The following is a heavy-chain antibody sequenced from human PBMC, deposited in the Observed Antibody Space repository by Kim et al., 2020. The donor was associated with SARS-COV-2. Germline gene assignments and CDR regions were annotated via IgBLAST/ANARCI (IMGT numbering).Heavy chain of an antibody. J-gene: IGHJ6*02. CDR2: IYSGGSST. CDR3: AKDRPILLWFGELSWAKPGMAV. V-gene: IGHV3-23*03. Sequence: GGSLRLSCAASGFTFSSYAMSWVRQAPGKGLEWVSVIYSGGSSTYYADSVKGRFTISRDNSKNTLYLQMNSLRAEDTAVYYCAKDRPILLWFGELSWAKPGMAVWGQGTTVTVSS. D-gene: IGHD3-10*01. CDR1: GFTFSSYA.